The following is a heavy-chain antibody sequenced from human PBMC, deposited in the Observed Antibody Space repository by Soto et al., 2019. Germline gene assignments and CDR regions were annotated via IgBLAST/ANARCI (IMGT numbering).Heavy chain of an antibody. CDR2: IRTDANTYAT. Sequence: QLVESGGALVQPGESLKLSCAASGFSFSGSAIQWVRQAPGKGLEWVGRIRTDANTYATAYAASVTGRFTISRDDSRNTAYQQMNSLKTEDTAVYFCTRRQFYYFGLDVWGQGTTVIVSS. D-gene: IGHD6-19*01. CDR1: GFSFSGSA. CDR3: TRRQFYYFGLDV. V-gene: IGHV3-73*02. J-gene: IGHJ6*02.